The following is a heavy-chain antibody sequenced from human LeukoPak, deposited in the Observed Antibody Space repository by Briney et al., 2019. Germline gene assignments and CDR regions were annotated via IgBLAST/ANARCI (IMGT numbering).Heavy chain of an antibody. V-gene: IGHV3-43D*03. J-gene: IGHJ4*02. D-gene: IGHD2-15*01. CDR2: ISWDGGST. CDR3: AKDKAPSYCSGGSCLVWIFDY. Sequence: GGSLRLSCAASLFTFDDYAMHWVRQAPGKGLEWVSLISWDGGSTYYADSVKGRFTISRDNSKNSLYLQMNSLRAEDTALYYCAKDKAPSYCSGGSCLVWIFDYWGQGTLVTVSS. CDR1: LFTFDDYA.